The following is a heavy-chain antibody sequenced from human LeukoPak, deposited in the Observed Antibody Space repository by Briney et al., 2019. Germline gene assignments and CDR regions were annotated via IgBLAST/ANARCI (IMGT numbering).Heavy chain of an antibody. CDR1: GITLSNYA. V-gene: IGHV3-23*01. Sequence: GGSLRLSCAVSGITLSNYAMTWVRQAPGKGLEWVAGISGNGGGTNYADSVKGRFTISRDNYKDTLYLQMDSLGAEDTAVYFCAKRGVVIRVILVGFHKEAYYFDSWGQGALVTVSS. CDR2: ISGNGGGT. D-gene: IGHD3-22*01. J-gene: IGHJ4*02. CDR3: AKRGVVIRVILVGFHKEAYYFDS.